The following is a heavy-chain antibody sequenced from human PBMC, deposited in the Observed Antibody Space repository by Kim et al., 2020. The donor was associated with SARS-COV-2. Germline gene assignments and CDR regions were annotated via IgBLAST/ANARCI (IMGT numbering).Heavy chain of an antibody. J-gene: IGHJ4*02. CDR3: AKDFWGVVTAISFDY. D-gene: IGHD2-21*02. Sequence: GGSLRLSCAASGFTFSSYAMSWVRQAPGKGLEWVSAISGSGGSTYYADSVKGRFTISRDNSKNTLYLQMNSLRAEDTAVYYCAKDFWGVVTAISFDYWGQGTLVTVSS. CDR1: GFTFSSYA. V-gene: IGHV3-23*01. CDR2: ISGSGGST.